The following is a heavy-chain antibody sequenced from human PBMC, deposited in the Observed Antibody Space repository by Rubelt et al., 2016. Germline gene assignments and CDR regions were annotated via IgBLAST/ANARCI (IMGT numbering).Heavy chain of an antibody. J-gene: IGHJ4*02. V-gene: IGHV3-30*18. CDR1: GFTFSSYG. Sequence: EFGGGVVQPGRSLRLSCAASGFTFSSYGMHWVRQAPGKGLEWVAVISYDGSNKYYADSVKGRFTISRDNSKNTLYLQMNSLRAEDTAVYYCAKDSLRFLEWLLDYWGQGTLVTVPS. CDR2: ISYDGSNK. D-gene: IGHD3-3*01. CDR3: AKDSLRFLEWLLDY.